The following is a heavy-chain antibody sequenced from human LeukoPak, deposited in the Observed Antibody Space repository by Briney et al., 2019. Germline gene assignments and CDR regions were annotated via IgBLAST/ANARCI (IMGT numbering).Heavy chain of an antibody. Sequence: GGSLRLSCAASGFTFSYYSMNWVRQAPGKGLEWVSSISGSSSYIYYADSVKGRFTISRDNAKNSLYLQMNSLRAEDTALYYCASAGLTYGSGSYFVYWGQGTLVTVSS. V-gene: IGHV3-21*04. CDR2: ISGSSSYI. D-gene: IGHD3-10*01. CDR1: GFTFSYYS. J-gene: IGHJ4*02. CDR3: ASAGLTYGSGSYFVY.